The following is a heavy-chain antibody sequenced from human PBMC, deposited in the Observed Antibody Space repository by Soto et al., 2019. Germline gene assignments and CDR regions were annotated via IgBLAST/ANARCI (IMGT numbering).Heavy chain of an antibody. J-gene: IGHJ4*02. Sequence: QVHLVQSGAEVKKPGASVKVSCKGSGYTFTSYGITWVRQAPGQGLEWMGWISAHNGNTNYAQKLQGRVTVTRDTSTSTAYMVLRSLSSDDTVVYYCARGRYGDYWGQGALVTVSS. D-gene: IGHD1-1*01. CDR3: ARGRYGDY. V-gene: IGHV1-18*01. CDR1: GYTFTSYG. CDR2: ISAHNGNT.